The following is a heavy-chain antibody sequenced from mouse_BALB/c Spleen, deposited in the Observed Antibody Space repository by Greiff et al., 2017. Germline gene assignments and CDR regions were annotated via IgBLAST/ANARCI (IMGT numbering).Heavy chain of an antibody. J-gene: IGHJ4*01. CDR3: ARELLRAMDY. CDR1: GFTFSSYG. Sequence: EVKLMESGGGLVQPGGSLKLSCAASGFTFSSYGMSWVRQTPDKRLELVATINSNGGSTYYPDSVKGRFTISRDNAKNTLYLQMSSLKSEDTAMYYCARELLRAMDYWGQGTSVTVSS. CDR2: INSNGGST. D-gene: IGHD1-1*01. V-gene: IGHV5-6-3*01.